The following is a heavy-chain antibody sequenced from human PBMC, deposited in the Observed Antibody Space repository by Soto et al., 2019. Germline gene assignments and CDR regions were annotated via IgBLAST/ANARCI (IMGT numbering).Heavy chain of an antibody. V-gene: IGHV4-34*01. CDR1: GGSFSGYY. D-gene: IGHD2-21*02. CDR3: AGEYGGNSGTVDY. CDR2: INHSGST. J-gene: IGHJ4*02. Sequence: QVQLQQWGAGLLKPSETLSLTCAVYGGSFSGYYWSWIRQPPGKGLEWIGEINHSGSTNYNPSLKRRLTIAVDTSKIQFSLKLSSVTAADTAVYYCAGEYGGNSGTVDYWGQGTLVTVSS.